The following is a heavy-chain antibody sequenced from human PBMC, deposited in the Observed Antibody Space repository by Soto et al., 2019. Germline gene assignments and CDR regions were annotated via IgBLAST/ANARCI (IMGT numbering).Heavy chain of an antibody. CDR2: INPNSGGT. CDR1: GYTFTGYY. V-gene: IGHV1-2*02. D-gene: IGHD3-22*01. Sequence: ASVKVSCKASGYTFTGYYMHWVRQAPGQGLEWMGWINPNSGGTKYAQKFQGRVTMTRDTSISTAYMELSRLRSDDTAVYYCARVDWVGYYDSSGYYYDYWRQGPLVAASS. J-gene: IGHJ4*02. CDR3: ARVDWVGYYDSSGYYYDY.